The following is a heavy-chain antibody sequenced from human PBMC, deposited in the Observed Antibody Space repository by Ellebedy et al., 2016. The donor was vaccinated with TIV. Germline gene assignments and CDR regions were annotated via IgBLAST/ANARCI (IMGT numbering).Heavy chain of an antibody. D-gene: IGHD1-26*01. CDR3: AHVVATTDFDC. V-gene: IGHV3-74*01. Sequence: GESLKISRAAPGFPFSKYWMHWVRQAPGQGLVWVARIDRAGSTTNYADSVKGRFTISIDNAKSTLYLQMSSLRAEDTAVYYCAHVVATTDFDCWGQGTLVTVSS. CDR2: IDRAGSTT. CDR1: GFPFSKYW. J-gene: IGHJ4*02.